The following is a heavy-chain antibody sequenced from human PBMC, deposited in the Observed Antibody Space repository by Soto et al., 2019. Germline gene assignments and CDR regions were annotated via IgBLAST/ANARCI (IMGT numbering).Heavy chain of an antibody. V-gene: IGHV3-7*01. CDR2: IKQDGSET. CDR3: ARDRAFCSGTNCRRGSIYYYYMDV. Sequence: EVHLVESGGGLVQLGGSLRLSCAASGFTFSGHWMSWVRQAPGKGLEWVAHIKQDGSETFYVGSVKGRFTISRDNAKNSLDLQMNSLRAEDTALYYCARDRAFCSGTNCRRGSIYYYYMDVWGNGTTVTVSS. CDR1: GFTFSGHW. D-gene: IGHD2-2*01. J-gene: IGHJ6*03.